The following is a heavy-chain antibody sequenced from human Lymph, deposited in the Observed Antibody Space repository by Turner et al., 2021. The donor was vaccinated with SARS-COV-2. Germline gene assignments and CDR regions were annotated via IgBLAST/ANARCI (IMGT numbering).Heavy chain of an antibody. CDR1: GGSMNSTY. J-gene: IGHJ5*02. Sequence: QVQLQESGPRLVKPLETLSLTCTVSGGSMNSTYWSWIRQPPGKRLEWIGYIYYRGSTNYNPSLKSRVTIAVDTSKNQFSLKLTSVTAADTAIYYSARETVNNWVNPWGQGIRVTVSS. CDR3: ARETVNNWVNP. CDR2: IYYRGST. D-gene: IGHD2-21*02. V-gene: IGHV4-59*01.